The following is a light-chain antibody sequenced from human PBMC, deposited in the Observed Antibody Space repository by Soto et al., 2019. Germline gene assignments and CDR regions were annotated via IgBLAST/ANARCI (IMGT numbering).Light chain of an antibody. CDR3: QQANSFPFT. CDR2: AAS. V-gene: IGKV1-12*02. J-gene: IGKJ3*01. CDR1: QLINNW. Sequence: DIQMTQSPSSVSASVGDRVTITCRASQLINNWLARYQQKPGKAPKLLIYAASTLQSGVPSRFSGSGSGTDFTLTISSLQPEDFGTYYCQQANSFPFTFGPGTKVDIK.